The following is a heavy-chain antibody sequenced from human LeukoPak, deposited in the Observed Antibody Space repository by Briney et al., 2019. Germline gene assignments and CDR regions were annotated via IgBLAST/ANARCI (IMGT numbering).Heavy chain of an antibody. J-gene: IGHJ4*02. CDR2: ISGRGDTI. D-gene: IGHD4-11*01. V-gene: IGHV3-23*01. CDR1: GFTFNNFA. Sequence: GGSLRLSCAASGFTFNNFAMNWARQAPGKGLEWVSAISGRGDTIFYADSVKGRFTISRDNSRNTLFLQMNSLRAEDSATYYCAKTDFSTGPYGYWGQGTLVTVSS. CDR3: AKTDFSTGPYGY.